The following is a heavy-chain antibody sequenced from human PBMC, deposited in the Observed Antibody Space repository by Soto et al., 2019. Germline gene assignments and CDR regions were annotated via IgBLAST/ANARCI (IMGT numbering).Heavy chain of an antibody. D-gene: IGHD2-2*01. V-gene: IGHV1-69*13. CDR2: IIPIFGTA. CDR3: ARSPLNALPDYSGMDV. Sequence: ASVKVSCKASGGTFSSYAISWVRQAPGQGLEWMGGIIPIFGTANYAQKFQGRVTITADESTSTAYMELSSLRSEDTAVYYCARSPLNALPDYSGMDVWGQGTTVTVSS. J-gene: IGHJ6*02. CDR1: GGTFSSYA.